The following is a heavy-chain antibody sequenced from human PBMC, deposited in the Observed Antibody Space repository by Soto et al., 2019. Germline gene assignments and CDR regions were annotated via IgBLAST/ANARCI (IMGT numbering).Heavy chain of an antibody. D-gene: IGHD6-19*01. J-gene: IGHJ6*02. CDR3: AMLGGWSGGSSGMDV. V-gene: IGHV3-72*01. CDR2: IRRKANSYTT. CDR1: GLIFSDYH. Sequence: EVQLVESGGGLGQPGGSLRLSCAASGLIFSDYHMDWVRQAPGKGLEWVGRIRRKANSYTTEYAASVKGRFTISRDNSKNSPYLQMNSLKSEDTAVYYCAMLGGWSGGSSGMDVWGQGTTVTVS.